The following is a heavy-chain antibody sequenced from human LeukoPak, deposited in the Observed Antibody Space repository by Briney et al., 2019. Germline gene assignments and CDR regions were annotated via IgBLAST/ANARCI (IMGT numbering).Heavy chain of an antibody. J-gene: IGHJ5*02. Sequence: SETLSLTCSVSGGSISSFYCNWMRQPAGKGLEWIGRIYTSGTTTYNPSLKSRVTMSVDTSRNQFSLKLSSVTAADTAVYYCARTPYDSRGFGWFDPWGQGTLVTVSS. D-gene: IGHD3-22*01. V-gene: IGHV4-4*07. CDR1: GGSISSFY. CDR3: ARTPYDSRGFGWFDP. CDR2: IYTSGTT.